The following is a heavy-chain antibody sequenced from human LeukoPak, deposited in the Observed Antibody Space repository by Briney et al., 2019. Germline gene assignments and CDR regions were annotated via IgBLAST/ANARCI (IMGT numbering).Heavy chain of an antibody. D-gene: IGHD5-24*01. Sequence: PGGSLRLSCAASGFTFSNYWMSWVRQAPGKGLEWVANIRQDGSEKQYVDSVKGRFTISRDNAKNSLYLQMNSLRAEDMAVYFCVRDGDDFNFDYWGQGSLVTVSS. V-gene: IGHV3-7*01. CDR1: GFTFSNYW. J-gene: IGHJ4*02. CDR3: VRDGDDFNFDY. CDR2: IRQDGSEK.